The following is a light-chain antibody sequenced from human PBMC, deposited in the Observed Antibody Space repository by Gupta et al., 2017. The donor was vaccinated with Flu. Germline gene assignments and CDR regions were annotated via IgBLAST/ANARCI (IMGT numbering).Light chain of an antibody. CDR2: GAS. J-gene: IGKJ1*01. V-gene: IGKV3-15*01. CDR3: QQYNNWPPRVT. Sequence: EIVMTQSPVTLSVSPGERATLSCRASQSVNSNLAWYQQKPGQAPRLLIYGASTRATGITARFSGSGSGTEFTLTISSLQSEDFAVYYCQQYNNWPPRVTFGQGTKVEIK. CDR1: QSVNSN.